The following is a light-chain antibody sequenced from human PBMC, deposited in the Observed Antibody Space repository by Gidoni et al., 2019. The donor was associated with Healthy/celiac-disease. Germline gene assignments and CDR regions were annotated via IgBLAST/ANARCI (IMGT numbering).Light chain of an antibody. J-gene: IGLJ2*01. CDR3: GTWDSSLSAAV. CDR2: DNN. V-gene: IGLV1-51*01. CDR1: SSHIGNNY. Sequence: QSVLTPTPSVSASPGQKVTLSCSGSSSHIGNNYVSWYQQLPGTAPKLLISDNNKRPSGIPDRFSGSKSGTSATLGITGLQTGDEADYYCGTWDSSLSAAVFGGGTKLTVL.